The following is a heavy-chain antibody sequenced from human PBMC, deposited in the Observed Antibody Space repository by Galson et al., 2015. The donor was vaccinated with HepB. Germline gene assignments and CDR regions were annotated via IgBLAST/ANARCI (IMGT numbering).Heavy chain of an antibody. V-gene: IGHV4-39*01. J-gene: IGHJ2*01. CDR3: ARGAQSSGWTHFDL. D-gene: IGHD6-19*01. CDR1: GGSISSSSYY. CDR2: FYYTGNT. Sequence: ETLSLTCTVSGGSISSSSYYWGWLRQPPGKGLEWIGSFYYTGNTHYNPSLKSRVTISGDTSKNQFSLKLNSVTAADTAVYYCARGAQSSGWTHFDLWGRGTLVIVSS.